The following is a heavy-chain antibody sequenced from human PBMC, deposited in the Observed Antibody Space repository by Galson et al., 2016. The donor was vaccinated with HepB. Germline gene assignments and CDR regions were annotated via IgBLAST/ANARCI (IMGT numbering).Heavy chain of an antibody. Sequence: SETLSLTCAVYGASLNNYYWSWIRQPPGKGLEWIAMIYRDGRAKYNPSLQSRVTMSMDTSKTQFSLTLTSVTAADTAVYYCARARTNLVRGVILRAPFDSWGQGALVSVSS. V-gene: IGHV4-59*10. J-gene: IGHJ4*02. CDR1: GASLNNYY. D-gene: IGHD3-10*01. CDR3: ARARTNLVRGVILRAPFDS. CDR2: IYRDGRA.